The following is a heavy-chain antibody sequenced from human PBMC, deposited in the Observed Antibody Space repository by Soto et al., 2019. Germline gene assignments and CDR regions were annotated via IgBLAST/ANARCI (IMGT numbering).Heavy chain of an antibody. CDR2: IIPIFGTA. Sequence: GASVKVSCKASGGTFSSYAISWVRQAPGQGLEWMGGIIPIFGTANYAQKFQGRVTITADESTSTAYMELSSLRSEDTAVYYCARTGLRRKGWFDPWGQGTLVTVSS. J-gene: IGHJ5*02. CDR3: ARTGLRRKGWFDP. CDR1: GGTFSSYA. D-gene: IGHD2-21*01. V-gene: IGHV1-69*13.